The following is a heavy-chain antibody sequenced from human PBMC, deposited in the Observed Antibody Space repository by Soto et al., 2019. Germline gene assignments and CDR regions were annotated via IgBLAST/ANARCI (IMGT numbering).Heavy chain of an antibody. CDR2: IYYSGST. J-gene: IGHJ6*03. CDR3: ARGLGVGYHLRDHHYYSMHF. V-gene: IGHV4-59*08. CDR1: GGSISRYY. D-gene: IGHD5-18*01. Sequence: PSETLCLTCTGSGGSISRYYWSWIRQPPGKGLEWIGYIYYSGSTNYNPSLKSRVTISVDTSKNQFSLKLSSVTAADTAVYYCARGLGVGYHLRDHHYYSMHFRGKATTGTVSS.